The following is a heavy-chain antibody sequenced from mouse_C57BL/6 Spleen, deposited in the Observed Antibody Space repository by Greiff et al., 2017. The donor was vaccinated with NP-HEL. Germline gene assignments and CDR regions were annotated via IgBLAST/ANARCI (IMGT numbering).Heavy chain of an antibody. CDR3: AKDNYGSRGAMDY. CDR1: GYTFTSYW. V-gene: IGHV1-64*01. Sequence: QVQLQQPGAELVKPGASVKLSCKASGYTFTSYWMHWVKQRPGQGLEWIGMIHPNSGSTYYNEKFKSKATLSVDKSSSTAYMQLSSLTSEDTAVDYCAKDNYGSRGAMDYWGQGTSVTVSS. J-gene: IGHJ4*01. CDR2: IHPNSGST. D-gene: IGHD1-1*01.